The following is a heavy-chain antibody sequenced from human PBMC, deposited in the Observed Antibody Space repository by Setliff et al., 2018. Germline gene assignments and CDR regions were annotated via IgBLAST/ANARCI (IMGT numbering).Heavy chain of an antibody. V-gene: IGHV4-61*02. Sequence: TLSLTCTVSGGSLSIGNYHWMWIRQPAGKGLEWIGRINTSGGTDYNPFLKSRVTISPDTSKNQFSLKLSSVTAADTAVYYCARDPRDGKSFFDHWGQGTLVTVSS. CDR2: INTSGGT. CDR3: ARDPRDGKSFFDH. CDR1: GGSLSIGNYH. J-gene: IGHJ4*02.